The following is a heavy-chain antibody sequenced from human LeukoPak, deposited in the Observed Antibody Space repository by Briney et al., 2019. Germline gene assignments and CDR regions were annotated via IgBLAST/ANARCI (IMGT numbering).Heavy chain of an antibody. Sequence: GGSLRLSCAASGFTFNNYAIHWVRQAPGKGLEWVAGIWYDGSNYYYADSVKGRFTISRDNSKNTLYLQMNSLRAEDTGVYYCARDGRALLRDFDYWGQGTLVTVSS. CDR2: IWYDGSNY. V-gene: IGHV3-33*08. J-gene: IGHJ4*02. CDR3: ARDGRALLRDFDY. D-gene: IGHD1-26*01. CDR1: GFTFNNYA.